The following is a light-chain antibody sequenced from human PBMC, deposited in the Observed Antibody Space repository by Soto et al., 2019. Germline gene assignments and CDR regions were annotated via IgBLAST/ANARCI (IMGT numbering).Light chain of an antibody. J-gene: IGLJ3*02. CDR2: GNS. Sequence: QSVLTQPPSESGAPGQRVTISCTGCRSNIGAGYDVHWYQQLPGTAPKLLIYGNSNRPSGVPDRFSGSKSGTSASLASTGLQAEDEADYYGQSYDSSLSGWVFGGGTKLTVL. CDR1: RSNIGAGYD. V-gene: IGLV1-40*01. CDR3: QSYDSSLSGWV.